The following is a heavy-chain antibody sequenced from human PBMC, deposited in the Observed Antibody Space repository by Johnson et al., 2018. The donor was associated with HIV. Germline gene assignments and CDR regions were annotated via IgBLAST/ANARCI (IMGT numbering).Heavy chain of an antibody. CDR1: SFTFSNYW. CDR2: ITSNSGSI. CDR3: AGGRGTFDI. Sequence: VQLVESGGGFVQPGGSLRLSCAASSFTFSNYWMNWVRQAPGKGLEWVSGITSNSGSIDYADSVKGRFTISRDNAKNSLYLQMNSLTAEDPSLYYCAGGRGTFDIWGQGTMVTVSS. V-gene: IGHV3-48*04. J-gene: IGHJ3*02. D-gene: IGHD3-16*01.